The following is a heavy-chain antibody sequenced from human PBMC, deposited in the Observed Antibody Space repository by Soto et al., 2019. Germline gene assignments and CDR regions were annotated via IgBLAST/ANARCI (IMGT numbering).Heavy chain of an antibody. D-gene: IGHD3-3*01. V-gene: IGHV4-39*01. CDR2: IYYSGST. Sequence: SETLSLTCTVSGGSISSSSYYWGWIRQPPGKGLEWIGSIYYSGSTYYNPSLKSRVTISVDTSKNQFSLKLSSVTAADTAVYYCARQGNPDFWSGYYYYYYMDVWGKGTTVTVSS. CDR1: GGSISSSSYY. CDR3: ARQGNPDFWSGYYYYYYMDV. J-gene: IGHJ6*03.